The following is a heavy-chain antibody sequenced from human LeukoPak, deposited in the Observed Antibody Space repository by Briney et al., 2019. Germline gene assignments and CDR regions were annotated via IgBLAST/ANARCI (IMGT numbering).Heavy chain of an antibody. CDR3: AKSKQQLVLSGFYDY. V-gene: IGHV3-43*02. CDR1: GFTFDDYA. J-gene: IGHJ4*02. D-gene: IGHD6-13*01. CDR2: ISGYGGST. Sequence: TGGSLRLSCAASGFTFDDYAMHWVRHAPGKGLEWVSLISGYGGSTYYADSVKGRFTISRDNSKNSLYLQMNSLRTEDTALYYCAKSKQQLVLSGFYDYWGQGTLVTVSS.